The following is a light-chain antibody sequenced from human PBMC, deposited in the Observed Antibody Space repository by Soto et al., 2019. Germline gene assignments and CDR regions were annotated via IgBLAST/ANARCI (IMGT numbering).Light chain of an antibody. Sequence: DIQMTQSPSSLSASVGDRVTITCQASQGINNYLNWYQQKEGKAPELLIYDSSKLKTGVPSRFRGSGSETDFTLTISSLQPDDVATYYCQHYDHVPLSFGGGTKVEIK. CDR1: QGINNY. CDR2: DSS. J-gene: IGKJ4*01. V-gene: IGKV1-33*01. CDR3: QHYDHVPLS.